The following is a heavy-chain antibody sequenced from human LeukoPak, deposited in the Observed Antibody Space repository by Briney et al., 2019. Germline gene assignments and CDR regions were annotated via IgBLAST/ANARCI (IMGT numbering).Heavy chain of an antibody. CDR2: IYSGGST. V-gene: IGHV3-53*01. Sequence: GGSLRLSCAASGFTVSSNYMSWVRQAPGKGLEWVSVIYSGGSTYYADSVKGRFTISRDNSKNTLYLQMNSLRAEDTAVYYCAREGYDFWSGYRLGGSFVYWGQGTLVTVSS. CDR3: AREGYDFWSGYRLGGSFVY. CDR1: GFTVSSNY. J-gene: IGHJ4*02. D-gene: IGHD3-3*01.